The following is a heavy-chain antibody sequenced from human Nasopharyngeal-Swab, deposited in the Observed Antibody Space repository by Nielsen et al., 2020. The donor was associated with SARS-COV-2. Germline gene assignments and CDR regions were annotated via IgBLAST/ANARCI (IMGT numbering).Heavy chain of an antibody. CDR2: IYTSGIT. D-gene: IGHD2-2*01. V-gene: IGHV4-4*07. CDR3: ARELLYCSSTSCYENWFDP. J-gene: IGHJ5*02. Sequence: SETLSLTCTVSGGSISSYYWSWIRQPAGKGLEWIGRIYTSGITNYNPSLKSRVTMSVDTSKNQFSLKLSSVTAADTAVYYCARELLYCSSTSCYENWFDPWGQGTLVTVSS. CDR1: GGSISSYY.